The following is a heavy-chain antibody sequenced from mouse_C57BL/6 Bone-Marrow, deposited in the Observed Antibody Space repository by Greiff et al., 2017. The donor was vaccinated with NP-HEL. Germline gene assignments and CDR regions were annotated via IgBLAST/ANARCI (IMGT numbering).Heavy chain of an antibody. V-gene: IGHV1-64*01. Sequence: QVQLQQPGAELVKPGASVTLSCKASGYTFTSYWMHWVKQRPGQGLEWIGMIHPNSGSTNYNEKFKSKATLTVDKSSSTAYMQLSSLTSEDSAVYYCARWEPYYFDYWGQGTTLTVSS. CDR2: IHPNSGST. D-gene: IGHD4-1*01. CDR1: GYTFTSYW. J-gene: IGHJ2*01. CDR3: ARWEPYYFDY.